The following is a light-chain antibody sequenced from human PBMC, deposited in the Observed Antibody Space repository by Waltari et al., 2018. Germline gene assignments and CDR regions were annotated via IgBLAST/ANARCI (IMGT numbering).Light chain of an antibody. CDR1: PYDIGYLNY. CDR3: SSHTTRSTWV. CDR2: DVR. V-gene: IGLV2-14*03. J-gene: IGLJ3*02. Sequence: QSALPQPASVSGSPGQSLTSSGTGTPYDIGYLNYVSWYQQHSSRAPNLLIYDVRERPSGVSDRFSGSKSGNTASLIISGLQADDEADYYCSSHTTRSTWVFGGGTKLTVL.